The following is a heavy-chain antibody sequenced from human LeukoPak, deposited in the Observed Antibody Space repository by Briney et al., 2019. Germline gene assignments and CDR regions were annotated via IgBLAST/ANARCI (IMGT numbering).Heavy chain of an antibody. CDR1: GYTFTSYG. J-gene: IGHJ6*03. CDR2: ISAYNGNT. Sequence: GASVKVSCKASGYTFTSYGISWVRQAPGQGLEWMGWISAYNGNTNYAQKLQGRVTTTTDTSTSTAYMELRSLRSDDTAVYYCARGVDDYYYYYMDVWGKGTTVTVSS. CDR3: ARGVDDYYYYYMDV. V-gene: IGHV1-18*01.